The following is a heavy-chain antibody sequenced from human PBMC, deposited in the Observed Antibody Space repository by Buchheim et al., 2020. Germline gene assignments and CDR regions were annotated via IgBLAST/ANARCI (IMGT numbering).Heavy chain of an antibody. J-gene: IGHJ4*02. CDR1: GFTFSSYE. V-gene: IGHV3-48*03. Sequence: EVQLVESGGGLVQPGGSLRLSCAASGFTFSSYEMNWVRQAPRKGLEWVSYISSSGSTIYYADSVKGRFTISRDNAKNSLYLQMNSLRAEDTAVYYCARDLSYYYDSSGYYPSYFDYWGQGTL. CDR3: ARDLSYYYDSSGYYPSYFDY. D-gene: IGHD3-22*01. CDR2: ISSSGSTI.